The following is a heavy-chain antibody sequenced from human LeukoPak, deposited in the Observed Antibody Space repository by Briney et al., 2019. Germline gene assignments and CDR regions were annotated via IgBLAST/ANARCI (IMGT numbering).Heavy chain of an antibody. D-gene: IGHD5-24*01. CDR2: IKQDGSEK. CDR3: ARDSGDGYVD. Sequence: GGSLRLSCAASKFTFSSYWMSWVRQAPGKGLQWVANIKQDGSEKYYVDSLTGRFTISRDNAKNSLYLQMNSLRAEDTAVYYCARDSGDGYVDWGQGTLVTVSS. J-gene: IGHJ4*02. V-gene: IGHV3-7*01. CDR1: KFTFSSYW.